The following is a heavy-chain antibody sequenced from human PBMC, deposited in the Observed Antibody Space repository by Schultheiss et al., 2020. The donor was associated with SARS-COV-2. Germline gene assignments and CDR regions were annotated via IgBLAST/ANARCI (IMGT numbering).Heavy chain of an antibody. CDR2: IYYSGST. V-gene: IGHV4-61*01. Sequence: LETLSLTCTVSGGSVSSGSYYWSWIRQPPGKGLEWIGYIYYSGSTNYNPSLKSRVTISVDTSKNQFSLKLSSVTAADTAVYYCARNVYGMDVWGQGTTVTVSS. CDR3: ARNVYGMDV. J-gene: IGHJ6*02. CDR1: GGSVSSGSYY.